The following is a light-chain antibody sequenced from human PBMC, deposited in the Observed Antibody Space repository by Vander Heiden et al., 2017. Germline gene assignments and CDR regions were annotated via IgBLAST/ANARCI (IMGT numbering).Light chain of an antibody. J-gene: IGKJ1*01. V-gene: IGKV1-39*01. CDR1: QSISSY. Sequence: DITMTQSPPSLSASVGDRVTITCRASQSISSYLNWYQQKPGKAPKLLIYAASSLESGVPSRFSGSGSGTDFTLTISSLQPEDFATYYCQQSYSTPHTFGQGTKVEIQ. CDR2: AAS. CDR3: QQSYSTPHT.